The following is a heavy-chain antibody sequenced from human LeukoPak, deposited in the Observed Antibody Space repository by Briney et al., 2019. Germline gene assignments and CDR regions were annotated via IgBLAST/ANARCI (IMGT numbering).Heavy chain of an antibody. CDR3: ARAAWGSHNWFDP. V-gene: IGHV4-34*01. Sequence: SESLSLTCAVYGGSFSGYYWSWIRQPPGKGLEWIGEINHSGSTNYNPSLKSRVTISVDTSKNQFSLKLSSVTAADTAVYYCARAAWGSHNWFDPWGQGTLVTVSS. D-gene: IGHD3-16*01. J-gene: IGHJ5*02. CDR2: INHSGST. CDR1: GGSFSGYY.